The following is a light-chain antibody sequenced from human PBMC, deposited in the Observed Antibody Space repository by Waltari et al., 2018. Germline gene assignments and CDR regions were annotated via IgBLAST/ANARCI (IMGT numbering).Light chain of an antibody. CDR1: QSLLHSDGKTY. Sequence: DIVMTQTPLSLSVTPGQPAPIPCKSSQSLLHSDGKTYLSWYLQKPGQPPHLLIFEVSNRLSGVPDRFRGSGSGTDFTLEISRVETEDVGAYYCLQTTQLPLTFGGGTKVEIK. CDR2: EVS. J-gene: IGKJ4*01. CDR3: LQTTQLPLT. V-gene: IGKV2D-29*01.